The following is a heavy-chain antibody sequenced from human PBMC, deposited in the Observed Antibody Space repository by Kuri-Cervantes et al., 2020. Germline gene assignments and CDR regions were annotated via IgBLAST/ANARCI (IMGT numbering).Heavy chain of an antibody. CDR2: IIPILGIA. CDR3: ASGGLQKDAFDI. V-gene: IGHV1-69*02. D-gene: IGHD5-24*01. CDR1: GGTFSSYT. Sequence: SVKVSCKASGGTFSSYTTSWVRQAPGQGLEWMGRIIPILGIANYAQKFQGRVTITADKSTSTAYMELSSLRSEDTAVYYCASGGLQKDAFDIWGQGTMVTVSS. J-gene: IGHJ3*02.